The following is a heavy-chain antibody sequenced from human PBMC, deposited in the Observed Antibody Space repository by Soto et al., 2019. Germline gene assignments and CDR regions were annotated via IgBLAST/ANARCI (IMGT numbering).Heavy chain of an antibody. J-gene: IGHJ5*02. CDR2: IYYSGST. D-gene: IGHD3-10*01. CDR3: ASHVLLWVCFDP. Sequence: PSETLSLTCTVSGGSISSSSYYWGWIRQPPGKGLEWIGSIYYSGSTYYNPSLKSRVTISVDTSKNQFSLKLSSVAAADTAVYYCASHVLLWVCFDPWGQGTLVTVSS. CDR1: GGSISSSSYY. V-gene: IGHV4-39*01.